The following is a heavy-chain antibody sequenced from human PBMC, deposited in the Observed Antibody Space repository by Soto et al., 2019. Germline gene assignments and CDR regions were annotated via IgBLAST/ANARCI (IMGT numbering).Heavy chain of an antibody. CDR1: GGSISSGDYY. V-gene: IGHV4-30-4*01. D-gene: IGHD3-3*01. CDR3: ARSRISIFGIIIIRSSFDP. J-gene: IGHJ5*02. Sequence: LSLTCTGSGGSISSGDYYWSWIRQPPGKGLEWIGYIYYSGSSYYNPPLKSRVSISIDTSKNQFSLKLSSVTAADTAVYYCARSRISIFGIIIIRSSFDPWGQGSLVTVSS. CDR2: IYYSGSS.